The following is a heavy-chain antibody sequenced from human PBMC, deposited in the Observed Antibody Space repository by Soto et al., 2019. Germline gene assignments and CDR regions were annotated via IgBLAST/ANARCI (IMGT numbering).Heavy chain of an antibody. CDR3: ARAYEGDYFDY. CDR2: ISYDGSNK. V-gene: IGHV3-30-3*01. D-gene: IGHD3-16*01. Sequence: GGSLRLSCAASGFTFSSYAMNWVRQAPGKGLEWVAVISYDGSNKYYADYVKCRFTISRDNSKNTLYLQMNSLRAEDTAVYYCARAYEGDYFDYWGQGT. J-gene: IGHJ4*02. CDR1: GFTFSSYA.